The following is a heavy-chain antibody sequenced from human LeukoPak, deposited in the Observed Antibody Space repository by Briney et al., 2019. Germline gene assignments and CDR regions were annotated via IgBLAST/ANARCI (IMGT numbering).Heavy chain of an antibody. V-gene: IGHV3-33*06. Sequence: PGRSLRLSCAASGFTFSSYGMHWVRQAPGKGLEWVAVIWYDGSNKYYADSVKGRFTISRDNSKNTLYLQMNSLRAEDTAVYYCAKGRRYSSGWYHFDYWGQGTLVTVPS. CDR3: AKGRRYSSGWYHFDY. D-gene: IGHD6-19*01. J-gene: IGHJ4*02. CDR2: IWYDGSNK. CDR1: GFTFSSYG.